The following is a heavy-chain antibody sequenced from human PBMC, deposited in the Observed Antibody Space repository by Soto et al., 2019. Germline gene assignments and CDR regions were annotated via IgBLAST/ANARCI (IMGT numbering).Heavy chain of an antibody. CDR3: AGGAWFDP. CDR2: IYYSGST. D-gene: IGHD3-16*01. J-gene: IGHJ5*02. CDR1: GGSISSYY. V-gene: IGHV4-59*01. Sequence: QVQLQESGPGLVKPSETLSLTCTVSGGSISSYYWSWIRQPPGKGLEWIGYIYYSGSTNYNPSLKSRVPISVDTSKNQFSLKLSSVTAADTAVYYCAGGAWFDPWGQGTLVTVSS.